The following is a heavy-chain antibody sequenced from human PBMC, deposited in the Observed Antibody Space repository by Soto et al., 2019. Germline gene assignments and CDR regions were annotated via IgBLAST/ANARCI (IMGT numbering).Heavy chain of an antibody. CDR1: GYTFTSYG. CDR3: ARSGSFRKLGAWFDP. D-gene: IGHD1-7*01. Sequence: AASVKVSCKASGYTFTSYGISWVRQAPGQGLEWVGWISAYNGNTNYAQKLQGRVTMTTDTSTSTAYMELRSLRSDDTAVYYCARSGSFRKLGAWFDPWGQGTLVTVSS. CDR2: ISAYNGNT. V-gene: IGHV1-18*01. J-gene: IGHJ5*02.